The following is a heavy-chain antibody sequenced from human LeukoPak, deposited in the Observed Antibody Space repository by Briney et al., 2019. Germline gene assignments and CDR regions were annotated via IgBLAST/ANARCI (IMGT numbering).Heavy chain of an antibody. CDR2: IWYDGTRT. CDR1: GFTFSNSG. J-gene: IGHJ4*02. Sequence: GRSQRLSCVTSGFTFSNSGMHWVRQAPGKGLEWVALIWYDGTRTEYADSVMGRFTISRDDSKNTVYLQMNSLRAEDTAFYYCARGFLDFDSWGEGTLVIVSS. D-gene: IGHD3-3*01. V-gene: IGHV3-33*01. CDR3: ARGFLDFDS.